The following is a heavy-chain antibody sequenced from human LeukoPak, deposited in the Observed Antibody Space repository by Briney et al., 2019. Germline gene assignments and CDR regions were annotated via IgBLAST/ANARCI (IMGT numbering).Heavy chain of an antibody. CDR1: GYTFTGYY. D-gene: IGHD6-19*01. Sequence: ASVKVSCKASGYTFTGYYMHWVRQAPGQGLEWMGWISPNSRGTKYAQKFQGRVTMTRDTSISTAYMELRRLRSDDTAVYYCARAYSSGWYGSDAFDIWGQGTMVTVSS. CDR2: ISPNSRGT. J-gene: IGHJ3*02. CDR3: ARAYSSGWYGSDAFDI. V-gene: IGHV1-2*02.